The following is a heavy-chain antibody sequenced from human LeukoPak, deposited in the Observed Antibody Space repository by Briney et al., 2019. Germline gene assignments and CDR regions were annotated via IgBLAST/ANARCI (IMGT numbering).Heavy chain of an antibody. CDR2: ITSGSST. Sequence: GGSLRLSCAASGFTFSRYAMTWVRRAPGKGLEWVSVITSGSSTYYADSVKGRFTISRDDSKNTLYLQMNSLRVEDTGVYYCAAVVGSGSYYDYWGQGALVTVSS. D-gene: IGHD1-26*01. J-gene: IGHJ4*02. V-gene: IGHV3-23*05. CDR3: AAVVGSGSYYDY. CDR1: GFTFSRYA.